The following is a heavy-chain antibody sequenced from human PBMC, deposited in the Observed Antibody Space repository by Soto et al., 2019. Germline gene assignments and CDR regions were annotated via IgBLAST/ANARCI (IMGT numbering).Heavy chain of an antibody. V-gene: IGHV1-2*04. Sequence: GASVKVSCKTSGYTFIGYYMHWVRQAPGQGLEWMGWINPNSGDTKYAQKFQGWVTMTRDTSVSTAYMELSRLKSDDTAVYYCAREGGYCSGGSCFDYWGQGTLVTVSS. CDR3: AREGGYCSGGSCFDY. CDR1: GYTFIGYY. J-gene: IGHJ4*02. D-gene: IGHD2-15*01. CDR2: INPNSGDT.